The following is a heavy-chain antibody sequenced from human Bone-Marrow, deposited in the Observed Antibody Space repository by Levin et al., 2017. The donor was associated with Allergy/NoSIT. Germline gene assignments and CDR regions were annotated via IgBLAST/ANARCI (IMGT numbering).Heavy chain of an antibody. CDR1: GGSISSSTHY. CDR3: ARERDLIGARAPFDY. J-gene: IGHJ4*02. D-gene: IGHD2/OR15-2a*01. V-gene: IGHV4-39*07. CDR2: IYYSGVT. Sequence: TSETLSLTCTVSGGSISSSTHYWGWVRQAPGKGLEWIGSIYYSGVTYYSPSLKSRVSISVDRSKNQFSLNLRSVTAADTAVYYCARERDLIGARAPFDYWGQGTLVTVSS.